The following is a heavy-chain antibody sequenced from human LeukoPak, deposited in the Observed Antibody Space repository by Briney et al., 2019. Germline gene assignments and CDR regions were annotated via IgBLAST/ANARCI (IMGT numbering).Heavy chain of an antibody. Sequence: GGSLRLSCAASGFTFDDYAMHWVRQAPGKGLEWVSGISWNSGSIGYADSVKGRFTISRDNAKNSLYLQMNSLRAEDMALYYCAKGGDYGGKDGFDYWGQGTLVTVSS. J-gene: IGHJ4*02. CDR1: GFTFDDYA. D-gene: IGHD4-23*01. CDR3: AKGGDYGGKDGFDY. V-gene: IGHV3-9*03. CDR2: ISWNSGSI.